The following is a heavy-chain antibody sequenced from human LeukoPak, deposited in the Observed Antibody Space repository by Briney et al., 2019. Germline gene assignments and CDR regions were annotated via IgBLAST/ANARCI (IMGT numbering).Heavy chain of an antibody. CDR3: ARERTGTPDY. J-gene: IGHJ4*02. V-gene: IGHV3-30*11. D-gene: IGHD1-1*01. CDR2: ISYDGSNK. CDR1: GFTFSSDA. Sequence: GGSLRLSCAAAGFTFSSDAMPWVRQAPGKGLEWVAVISYDGSNKYYADSVKGRFTISRDNSKNTLYLQMNSLRAEDTAVYYCARERTGTPDYWGQGTLVTVSS.